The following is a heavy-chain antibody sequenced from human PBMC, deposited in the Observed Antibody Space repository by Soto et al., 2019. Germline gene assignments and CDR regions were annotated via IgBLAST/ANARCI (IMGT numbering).Heavy chain of an antibody. V-gene: IGHV1-69*02. CDR2: IIPILGIA. Sequence: ASVKVSCKASGGTFSSYTISWVRQAPGQGLEWMGRIIPILGIANYAQKFQGRVTITADKSTSTAYMELSSLRSEDTAVYYCARGTIWFGDYYYGMDVWGQGTTVTVSS. CDR3: ARGTIWFGDYYYGMDV. CDR1: GGTFSSYT. D-gene: IGHD3-10*01. J-gene: IGHJ6*02.